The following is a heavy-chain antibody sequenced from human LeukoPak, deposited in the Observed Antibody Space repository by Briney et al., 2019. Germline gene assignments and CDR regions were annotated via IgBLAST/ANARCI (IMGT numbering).Heavy chain of an antibody. CDR3: ARANSFYYDSSGYYHY. Sequence: GGSLRLSCAASGFTFSDYYMGWIRQAPGKGLEWVSYISSSGSTIYYADSVKGRFTISRDNAKNSLYLQMNSLRAEDTAVYYCARANSFYYDSSGYYHYWGQGTLVTVSS. CDR1: GFTFSDYY. J-gene: IGHJ4*02. D-gene: IGHD3-22*01. CDR2: ISSSGSTI. V-gene: IGHV3-11*04.